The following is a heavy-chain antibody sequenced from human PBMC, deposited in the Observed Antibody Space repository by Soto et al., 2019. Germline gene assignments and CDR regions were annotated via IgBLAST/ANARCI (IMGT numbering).Heavy chain of an antibody. V-gene: IGHV4-34*01. D-gene: IGHD3-22*01. CDR2: INHSGST. CDR3: ASNYYDSSGFVDY. Sequence: QVQLQQWGAGLLKPSETLSLTCAVYGGSFSGYYWSWIRQPPGKGLEWIGEINHSGSTNYNPSLKIRATIAVDTPKNQFSLKLSSVTAADTAVYYCASNYYDSSGFVDYWGQGTLVTVSS. J-gene: IGHJ4*02. CDR1: GGSFSGYY.